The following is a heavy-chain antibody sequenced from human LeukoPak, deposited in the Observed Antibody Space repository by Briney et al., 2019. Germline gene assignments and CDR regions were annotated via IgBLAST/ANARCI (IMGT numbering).Heavy chain of an antibody. V-gene: IGHV1-18*01. D-gene: IGHD3-10*01. CDR3: ARSHGGELNFDY. CDR2: ISAYNGNT. J-gene: IGHJ4*02. Sequence: ASVKVSCKVSGYTFTSYGISWVRQAPGQGLEWMGWISAYNGNTNYAQKLQGRVTMTADTSTSTAYMELRSLRSDDTAVYYCARSHGGELNFDYWGQGTLVTVSS. CDR1: GYTFTSYG.